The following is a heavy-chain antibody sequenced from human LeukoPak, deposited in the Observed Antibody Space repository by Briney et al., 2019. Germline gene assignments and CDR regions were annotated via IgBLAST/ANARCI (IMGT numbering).Heavy chain of an antibody. CDR2: ISAYNGNR. D-gene: IGHD3-10*01. Sequence: ASVKVSCKASGYTFTHYGISWVRQAPGQGLEWMGWISAYNGNRYYEQKFQGRATMTTDTSTSTAYMELRSLRSDDTAVYYCARITGPVRGSTAPRNSDYWGQGTLITVSS. J-gene: IGHJ4*02. V-gene: IGHV1-18*01. CDR1: GYTFTHYG. CDR3: ARITGPVRGSTAPRNSDY.